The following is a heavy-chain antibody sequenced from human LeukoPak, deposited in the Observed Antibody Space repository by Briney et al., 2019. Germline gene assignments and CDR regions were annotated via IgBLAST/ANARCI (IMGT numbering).Heavy chain of an antibody. D-gene: IGHD3-16*01. CDR1: GFTFSDSW. J-gene: IGHJ6*02. Sequence: HPGGSLRLSCAASGFTFSDSWMSWVRQAPGKGLEWVANMNQDGREKDYVDSVKGRFTISRDNARNSLYLQMGSLRAEDTAVYYCATYTHWVAGDVWGQGTTVTVSS. CDR2: MNQDGREK. CDR3: ATYTHWVAGDV. V-gene: IGHV3-7*01.